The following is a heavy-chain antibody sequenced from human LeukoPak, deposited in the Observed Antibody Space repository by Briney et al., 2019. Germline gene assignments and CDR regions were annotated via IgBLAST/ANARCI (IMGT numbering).Heavy chain of an antibody. J-gene: IGHJ4*02. V-gene: IGHV4-59*01. CDR3: ARDGYNLRFDY. D-gene: IGHD5-24*01. CDR2: IYYSGST. Sequence: SETLSLTCTVSGGSISSYYWSWIRQPPGKGLEWIGYIYYSGSTNYNPSLKSRVTISVDTSKNQFSLKLSSVTAADPAVYYCARDGYNLRFDYWGQGTLVTVSS. CDR1: GGSISSYY.